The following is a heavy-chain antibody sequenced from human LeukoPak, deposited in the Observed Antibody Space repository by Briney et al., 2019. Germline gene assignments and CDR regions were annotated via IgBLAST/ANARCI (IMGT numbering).Heavy chain of an antibody. Sequence: SETLSLTCTVSGGSISSSSYYWGWIRQPPGKGLEWIGSIYYSGSTYYNPSLKSRVTISVDTSKNQFSLKLSSVTAADTAVYYRARGGMTTVTPYYYYGMDVWGQGTTVTVSS. CDR2: IYYSGST. J-gene: IGHJ6*02. V-gene: IGHV4-39*01. D-gene: IGHD4-17*01. CDR3: ARGGMTTVTPYYYYGMDV. CDR1: GGSISSSSYY.